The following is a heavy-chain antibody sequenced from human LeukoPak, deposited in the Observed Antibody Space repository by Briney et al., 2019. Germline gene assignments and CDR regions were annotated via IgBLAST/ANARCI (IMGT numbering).Heavy chain of an antibody. D-gene: IGHD3-10*01. CDR1: GYTFTSNY. V-gene: IGHV1-46*01. Sequence: GASVKVSCKASGYTFTSNYIHWVRQAPGQGLEWMGMIYPRDGSTSYAQKFQGRVTVTRDTSTSTVHMELSGLRSEDTAVYYCARVRGVIIWYFDLWGRGTLVTVSS. CDR2: IYPRDGST. J-gene: IGHJ2*01. CDR3: ARVRGVIIWYFDL.